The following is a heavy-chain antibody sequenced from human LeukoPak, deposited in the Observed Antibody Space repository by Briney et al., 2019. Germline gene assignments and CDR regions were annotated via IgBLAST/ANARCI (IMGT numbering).Heavy chain of an antibody. V-gene: IGHV4-39*01. CDR2: IYYSGST. CDR3: ARLGARRAFDY. CDR1: GGSISSGRYY. D-gene: IGHD1-26*01. J-gene: IGHJ4*02. Sequence: SQTLSLTCTVSGGSISSGRYYWGWIRQPPGKGLEWIGSIYYSGSTYYNPSLKSRVTISVDTSKNQFSLKLSSVTAADTAVYYCARLGARRAFDYWGQGTLVTVSS.